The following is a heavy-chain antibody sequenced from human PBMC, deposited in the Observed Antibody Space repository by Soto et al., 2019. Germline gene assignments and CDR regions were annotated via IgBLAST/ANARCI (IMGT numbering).Heavy chain of an antibody. J-gene: IGHJ4*02. V-gene: IGHV2-5*02. CDR3: AHLTSENRYFSAGYFDY. CDR1: GFSLTTSGVG. CDR2: IYGDDDK. Sequence: QITLKESGPPLVKPTQTLTLTCTFSGFSLTTSGVGVGWIRQPPGKALEWLALIYGDDDKRYSPSLKTRFTITXXTXKXXVALRMTNMDPADTGTYYSAHLTSENRYFSAGYFDYWGQGALVTVSS. D-gene: IGHD1-1*01.